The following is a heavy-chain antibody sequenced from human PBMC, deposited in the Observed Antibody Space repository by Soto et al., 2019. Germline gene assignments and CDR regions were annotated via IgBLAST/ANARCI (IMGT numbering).Heavy chain of an antibody. Sequence: EVQLVESGGGLVQPRGSLRLSCAASGFTFSSYSMNWVRQAPGKGLEWVSYISSSSSTIYYADSVKGRFTISRDNAKNSLYLQMYSLRDEDTAVYYCARDRYGDYQKDYWGQGTLVTVSS. J-gene: IGHJ4*02. CDR2: ISSSSSTI. CDR1: GFTFSSYS. D-gene: IGHD4-17*01. V-gene: IGHV3-48*02. CDR3: ARDRYGDYQKDY.